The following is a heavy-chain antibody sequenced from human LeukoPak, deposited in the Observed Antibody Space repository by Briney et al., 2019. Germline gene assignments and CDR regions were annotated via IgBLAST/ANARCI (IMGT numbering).Heavy chain of an antibody. CDR1: GGSFSGYY. CDR3: ARPGFLEWLPPGDDAFDI. V-gene: IGHV4-34*01. J-gene: IGHJ3*02. D-gene: IGHD3-3*01. Sequence: SETLSLTCAVYGGSFSGYYWSWIRQPPGKGLEWIGEINHSGSTNYNPSLKSRVTISVDTSKNQFSLKLSSVTAADTAVYYCARPGFLEWLPPGDDAFDIWGQGTMVTVSS. CDR2: INHSGST.